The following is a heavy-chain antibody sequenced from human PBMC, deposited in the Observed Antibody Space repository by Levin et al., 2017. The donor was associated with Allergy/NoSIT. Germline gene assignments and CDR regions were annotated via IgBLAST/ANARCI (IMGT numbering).Heavy chain of an antibody. V-gene: IGHV3-20*04. J-gene: IGHJ5*02. CDR3: VRDRRVSHWFADDWFDP. CDR1: GFTFDDYG. CDR2: LNWSGDTT. Sequence: PGESLKISCAASGFTFDDYGMHWVRQAPGKGLEWVSGLNWSGDTTGYADSVKGRFTISRDNAKNSLYLQMNSLTAEDTAFYYCVRDRRVSHWFADDWFDPWGQGTLVTVSS. D-gene: IGHD3-9*01.